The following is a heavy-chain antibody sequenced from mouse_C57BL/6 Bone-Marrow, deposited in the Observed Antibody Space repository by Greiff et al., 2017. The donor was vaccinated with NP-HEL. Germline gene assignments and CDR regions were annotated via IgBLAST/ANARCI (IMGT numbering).Heavy chain of an antibody. J-gene: IGHJ3*01. D-gene: IGHD1-1*01. CDR1: GYTFTSYW. Sequence: QVQLKQPGAELVMPGASVKLSCKASGYTFTSYWMHWVKQRPGQGLEWIGEIDPSDSYTNYNQKFKGKSTLTVDKSSSTAYMQLSSLTSEDSAVYYCAREGPYGSRFAYWGQGTLVTVSA. V-gene: IGHV1-69*01. CDR2: IDPSDSYT. CDR3: AREGPYGSRFAY.